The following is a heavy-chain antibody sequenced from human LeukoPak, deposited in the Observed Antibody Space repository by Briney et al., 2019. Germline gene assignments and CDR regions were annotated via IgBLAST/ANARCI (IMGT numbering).Heavy chain of an antibody. CDR3: AKDVLRFLEWLFQPLSYGMDV. D-gene: IGHD3-3*01. V-gene: IGHV3-23*01. Sequence: GGSLRLSCAASGFTFSSYAMSWVRQAPGKGLEWVSAISGSGGSTYYADSVKGRFTISRDSSKNTLYLQMNSLRAEDTAVYYCAKDVLRFLEWLFQPLSYGMDVWGQGTTVTVSS. CDR1: GFTFSSYA. CDR2: ISGSGGST. J-gene: IGHJ6*02.